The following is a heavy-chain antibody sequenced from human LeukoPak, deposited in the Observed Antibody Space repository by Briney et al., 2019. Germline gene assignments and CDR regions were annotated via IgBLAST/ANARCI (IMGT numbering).Heavy chain of an antibody. CDR1: GFTFNSYP. D-gene: IGHD4/OR15-4a*01. CDR2: ISGNGGST. Sequence: GGSLRLSCSASGFTFNSYPEHWVRQAPGKGLEYVSGISGNGGSTYYADSVKGRFTISRDNSKNTLYLQMSSLRAEDTAVYYCVKESGFMVAPNSACHIWRQGPMVTVSS. V-gene: IGHV3-64D*06. J-gene: IGHJ3*02. CDR3: VKESGFMVAPNSACHI.